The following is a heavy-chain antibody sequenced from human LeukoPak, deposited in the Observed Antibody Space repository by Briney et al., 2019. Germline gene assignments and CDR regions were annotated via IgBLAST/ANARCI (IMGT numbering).Heavy chain of an antibody. CDR2: INHSGST. CDR1: GGSFSGYY. V-gene: IGHV4-34*01. CDR3: ARAPYYYGSGSYYNYYYYGMDV. D-gene: IGHD3-10*01. Sequence: SETLSLTCAVYGGSFSGYYWSWIRQPPGKGLEWIGEINHSGSTSYNPSLKSRVTISVDTSKNQFSLRLSSVTAADTAVYYCARAPYYYGSGSYYNYYYYGMDVWGQGTTVTVSS. J-gene: IGHJ6*02.